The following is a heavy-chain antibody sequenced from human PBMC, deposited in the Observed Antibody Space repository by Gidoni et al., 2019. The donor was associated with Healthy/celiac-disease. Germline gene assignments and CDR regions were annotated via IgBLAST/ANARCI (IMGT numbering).Heavy chain of an antibody. CDR2: IYYSGCT. CDR3: ARAYHYSKGWFDP. J-gene: IGHJ5*02. CDR1: GGSISSYY. Sequence: QVQLQESGPGLVKPSETLSLTCTVSGGSISSYYWSWIRQPPGKGLEWIGYIYYSGCTNSHPSLKSRVTISVDTSKNQFSLKLSSVTAADTAVYYCARAYHYSKGWFDPWGQGTLVTVSS. V-gene: IGHV4-59*01. D-gene: IGHD4-4*01.